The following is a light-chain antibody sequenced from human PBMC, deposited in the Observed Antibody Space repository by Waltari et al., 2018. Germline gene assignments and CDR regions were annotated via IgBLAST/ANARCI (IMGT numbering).Light chain of an antibody. CDR3: MQTLQTPLT. CDR1: QSLLHSNGNLH. CDR2: LGS. J-gene: IGKJ4*01. Sequence: DIVMTQSPLSLPVTPGEPASIPCSSSQSLLHSNGNLHLDWYLQKPGQSPRLLIYLGSNRASGVPDRFSGSGSGTDFTLKISRVEAEDVGVYYCMQTLQTPLTFGGGTKVEIK. V-gene: IGKV2-28*01.